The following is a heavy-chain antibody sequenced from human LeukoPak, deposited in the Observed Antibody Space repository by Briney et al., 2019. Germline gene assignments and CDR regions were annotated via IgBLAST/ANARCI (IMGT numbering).Heavy chain of an antibody. CDR1: GYSFTGYY. Sequence: GASVKVSCKASGYSFTGYYMHWVRQAPGQGLEWMGWINPNSGDTNFQGRVTITRNTSISTAYMELSSLRSEDTAVYYCARGNPGDSSWYDWFDPWGQGTLVTVSS. CDR2: INPNSGDT. J-gene: IGHJ5*02. V-gene: IGHV1-2*02. CDR3: ARGNPGDSSWYDWFDP. D-gene: IGHD6-13*01.